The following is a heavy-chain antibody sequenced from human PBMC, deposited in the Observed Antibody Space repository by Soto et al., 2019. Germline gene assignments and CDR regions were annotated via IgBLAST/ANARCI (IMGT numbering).Heavy chain of an antibody. CDR2: ISGSGGSA. CDR1: GFTFSSYA. Sequence: PGGSLRLSCAASGFTFSSYAMSWVRQAPAKGLEWVSAISGSGGSAYYADSVKGRFTISRDNSKNTLYLQMNSLRAEDTAVYYCAKEWYEAYYYGMDVWGQGTTVTVSS. J-gene: IGHJ6*02. D-gene: IGHD2-15*01. CDR3: AKEWYEAYYYGMDV. V-gene: IGHV3-23*01.